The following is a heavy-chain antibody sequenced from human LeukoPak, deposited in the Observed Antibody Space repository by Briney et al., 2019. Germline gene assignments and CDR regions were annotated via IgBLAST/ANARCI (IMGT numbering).Heavy chain of an antibody. Sequence: SETLSLTCTVSGGSISSSSYYWGWIRQPPGKGLEWIGSIYYSGSTFYTPSLKSRVTISVDTSKNQFSLKLSSVTAADTAVYYCARFREHLRRMRGHVEYYFDNWGQGTLVTVSS. CDR2: IYYSGST. CDR1: GGSISSSSYY. V-gene: IGHV4-39*01. J-gene: IGHJ4*02. CDR3: ARFREHLRRMRGHVEYYFDN. D-gene: IGHD1-1*01.